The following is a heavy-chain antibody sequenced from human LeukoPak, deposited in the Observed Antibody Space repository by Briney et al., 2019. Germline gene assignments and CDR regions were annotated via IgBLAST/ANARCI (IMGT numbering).Heavy chain of an antibody. V-gene: IGHV4-59*01. J-gene: IGHJ4*02. CDR2: IYYGGST. CDR1: GGSISSYC. CDR3: ARNYYFDY. Sequence: SETLSLTCTVSGGSISSYCWSWIRQPPGKGLEWIGYIYYGGSTNYNPSLKSRVTISVDPSKNQFSLKLSSVTAADTAVYYCARNYYFDYWGQGTLVTVSS.